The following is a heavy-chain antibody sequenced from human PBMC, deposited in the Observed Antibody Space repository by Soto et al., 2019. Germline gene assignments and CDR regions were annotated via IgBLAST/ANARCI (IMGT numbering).Heavy chain of an antibody. CDR1: GYTFTSYG. J-gene: IGHJ3*02. Sequence: GASVKVSCKASGYTFTSYGISWVRQAPGQGLEWMGWISAYNGNTNYAQKLQGRVTMTTDTSTSTAYMELRSPRSDDTAVYYCAREAKDYYGSGSYYISDAFDIWGQGTMVTVSS. D-gene: IGHD3-10*01. CDR3: AREAKDYYGSGSYYISDAFDI. V-gene: IGHV1-18*01. CDR2: ISAYNGNT.